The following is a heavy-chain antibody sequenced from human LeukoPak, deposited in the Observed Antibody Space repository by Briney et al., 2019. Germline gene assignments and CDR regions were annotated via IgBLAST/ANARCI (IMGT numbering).Heavy chain of an antibody. CDR1: GFTFTSYW. D-gene: IGHD3-22*01. J-gene: IGHJ3*02. CDR3: ARDRQYYDSTNAFDI. V-gene: IGHV3-74*01. Sequence: PGGSLRLSCAASGFTFTSYWMHWVRQAPGKGLVRVSRVNRDGASTTYADSVKGRFTISRDNAKNTVYLQMNSLRAEDTAVYYCARDRQYYDSTNAFDIWGQGTMVTVSS. CDR2: VNRDGAST.